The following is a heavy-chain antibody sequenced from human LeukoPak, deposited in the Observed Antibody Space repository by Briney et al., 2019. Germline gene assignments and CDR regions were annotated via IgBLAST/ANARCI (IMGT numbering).Heavy chain of an antibody. CDR2: ISSSGSTI. Sequence: PGGSLRLSCAASGFTFSSYEMNSVRQAPGKGLGWVSYISSSGSTIYYADSVKGRLTISRDNAKNSLYLQMNSLRAEDTAVYYCAELGITMIGGVWGKGTTVTISS. D-gene: IGHD3-10*02. J-gene: IGHJ6*04. CDR1: GFTFSSYE. V-gene: IGHV3-48*03. CDR3: AELGITMIGGV.